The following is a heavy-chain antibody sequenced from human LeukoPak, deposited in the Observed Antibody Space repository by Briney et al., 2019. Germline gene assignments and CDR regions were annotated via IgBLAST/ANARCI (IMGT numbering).Heavy chain of an antibody. V-gene: IGHV4-59*01. CDR2: VYYTGSA. J-gene: IGHJ4*02. D-gene: IGHD5-12*01. CDR1: GGSISTYY. Sequence: PSETLSLTRTISGGSISTYYWSWVRQPPGQGLQWIGYVYYTGSANYSPSLKNRATISVDTSKNRFSLKLTSVTTADSALYFCARIDGSGYDNRGYFDSWGQGILVTVSS. CDR3: ARIDGSGYDNRGYFDS.